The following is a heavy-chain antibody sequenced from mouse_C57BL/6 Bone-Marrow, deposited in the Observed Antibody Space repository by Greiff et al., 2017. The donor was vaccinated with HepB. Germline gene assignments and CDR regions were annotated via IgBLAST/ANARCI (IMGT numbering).Heavy chain of an antibody. CDR3: ARQVTTVVAPLGFDV. D-gene: IGHD1-1*01. CDR1: GFTFSDYY. J-gene: IGHJ1*03. V-gene: IGHV5-12*01. CDR2: ISNGGGST. Sequence: EVKLMESGGGLVQPGGSLKLSCAASGFTFSDYYMYWVRQTPEKRLEWVAYISNGGGSTYYPDTVKGRFTISRDNAKNTLYLQMSRLKSEDTAVYYCARQVTTVVAPLGFDVWGTGTTVTVSS.